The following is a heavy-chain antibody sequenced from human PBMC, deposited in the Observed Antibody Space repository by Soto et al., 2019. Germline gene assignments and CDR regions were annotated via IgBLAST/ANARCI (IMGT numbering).Heavy chain of an antibody. Sequence: GGSLRLSCAASGFTFSSYEMTWVRQAQGKGLEWISYISSSGITIHYADSVKGRFTISRDNSKNTLYLQMNSLRAEDTAVYYCAGPLGAPLGEPYYYYGMAVWVQGTTVTVSS. D-gene: IGHD1-26*01. CDR2: ISSSGITI. V-gene: IGHV3-48*03. CDR1: GFTFSSYE. J-gene: IGHJ6*02. CDR3: AGPLGAPLGEPYYYYGMAV.